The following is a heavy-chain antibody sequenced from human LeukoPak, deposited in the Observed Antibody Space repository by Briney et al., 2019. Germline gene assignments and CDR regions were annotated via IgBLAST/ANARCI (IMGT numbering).Heavy chain of an antibody. V-gene: IGHV4-59*01. CDR3: AAYDSSGYSFHY. Sequence: SETLSLTCTVSGGSISSYSWSWVRQPPGKGLEWIGYMFYSGSTNYNPSLKSRVTISVDTSKTQFSLRLTSVTAADPAVYCCAAYDSSGYSFHYWGQGTLVTVYS. D-gene: IGHD3-22*01. CDR2: MFYSGST. J-gene: IGHJ4*02. CDR1: GGSISSYS.